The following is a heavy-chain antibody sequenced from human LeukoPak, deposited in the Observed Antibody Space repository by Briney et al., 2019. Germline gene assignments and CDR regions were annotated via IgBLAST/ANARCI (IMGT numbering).Heavy chain of an antibody. CDR3: ARRTGSDWYFDL. J-gene: IGHJ2*01. V-gene: IGHV3-53*01. D-gene: IGHD1-1*01. CDR2: ISAGGST. CDR1: GFIVSNNY. Sequence: GGSLRLSCAASGFIVSNNYMNWVRQAPGKGLEWVSLISAGGSTYYADSVKGRFTISRDNSKNTLYLQMDSLRADDTAVYYCARRTGSDWYFDLWGRGTLVTVSS.